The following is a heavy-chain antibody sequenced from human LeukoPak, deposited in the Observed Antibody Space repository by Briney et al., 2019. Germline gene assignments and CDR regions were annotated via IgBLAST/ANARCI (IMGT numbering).Heavy chain of an antibody. D-gene: IGHD2-2*02. CDR1: GGSFSGYY. CDR3: ARGSPKVVPAAIYYYYYGMDV. Sequence: SETLSLTCAVYGGSFSGYYWSWIRQPPGKGLEWIGEINHSGSTNYNPSLKSRVTISVDTSKNQFSLKLSSATAADTAVYYCARGSPKVVPAAIYYYYYGMDVWGQGTTVTVSS. J-gene: IGHJ6*02. V-gene: IGHV4-34*01. CDR2: INHSGST.